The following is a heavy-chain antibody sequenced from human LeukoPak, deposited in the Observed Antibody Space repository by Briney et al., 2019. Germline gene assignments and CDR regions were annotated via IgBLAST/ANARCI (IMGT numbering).Heavy chain of an antibody. CDR3: VKGKWEDNHYYYGLDV. J-gene: IGHJ6*02. V-gene: IGHV3-64D*06. D-gene: IGHD1-26*01. CDR1: GFTFSSYA. CDR2: VSSNGGST. Sequence: GGSLRLSCSASGFTFSSYAMHWVRQAPGKGLEYVSAVSSNGGSTFYADSVKGRFTISRDNSKNTVDLQMNSLRPEDTAVYFCVKGKWEDNHYYYGLDVWGQGTSVIVAS.